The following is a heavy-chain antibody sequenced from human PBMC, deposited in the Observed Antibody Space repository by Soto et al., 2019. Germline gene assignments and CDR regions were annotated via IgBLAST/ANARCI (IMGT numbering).Heavy chain of an antibody. CDR3: AREAAALGNDY. D-gene: IGHD2-2*01. V-gene: IGHV1-18*01. J-gene: IGHJ4*02. CDR1: GYTFTSYG. Sequence: ASVKVSCKASGYTFTSYGIIWVRQAPGQGLEWMGWISAYNGNTNYAQKLQGRVTITTDKSTSTAYMELSSLRSEATAVYYCAREAAALGNDYWGQGTLVTVSS. CDR2: ISAYNGNT.